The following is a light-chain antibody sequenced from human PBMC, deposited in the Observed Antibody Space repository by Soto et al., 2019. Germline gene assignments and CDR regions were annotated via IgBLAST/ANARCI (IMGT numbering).Light chain of an antibody. CDR2: DAS. CDR3: QQLTSWSPQWT. J-gene: IGKJ1*01. CDR1: QSISSY. Sequence: EVILKNSPVTLSLNTGERATLSCRASQSISSYLAWYQQKPGQAPRLLIYDASSRATGIPARFSGSGSGTDFTLTISSLEPEDFAVYYCQQLTSWSPQWTFGQGSMVDIK. V-gene: IGKV3-11*01.